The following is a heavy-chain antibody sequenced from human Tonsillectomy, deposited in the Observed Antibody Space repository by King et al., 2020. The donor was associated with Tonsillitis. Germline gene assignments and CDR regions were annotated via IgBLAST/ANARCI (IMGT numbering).Heavy chain of an antibody. CDR2: FYHSGST. Sequence: QLQESGPGLVKPSETLSLTCAVSGYSISSDYYWGWVRQPPGKGLEWIGGFYHSGSTYYNPSLKSRVPISVDTSKNQFSLTLSSVTAADTAVYYCARAPDPYSRGLYYFGYWGQGTLVTVSS. D-gene: IGHD6-19*01. V-gene: IGHV4-38-2*01. CDR3: ARAPDPYSRGLYYFGY. CDR1: GYSISSDYY. J-gene: IGHJ4*02.